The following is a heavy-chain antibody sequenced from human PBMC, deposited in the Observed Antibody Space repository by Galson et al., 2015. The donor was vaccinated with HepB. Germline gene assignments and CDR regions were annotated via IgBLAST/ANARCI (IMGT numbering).Heavy chain of an antibody. CDR3: AGSPSNYQYSGSFF. J-gene: IGHJ4*02. V-gene: IGHV3-21*01. Sequence: SLRLSCAASGFTFSSYAMSWVRQAPGKGLEWVSSISSSSSYIYYADSVKGRFTTSRDNAKNSLYLQMNSLRAEDTAVYYCAGSPSNYQYSGSFFWGQGTLVTVSS. CDR2: ISSSSSYI. D-gene: IGHD1-26*01. CDR1: GFTFSSYA.